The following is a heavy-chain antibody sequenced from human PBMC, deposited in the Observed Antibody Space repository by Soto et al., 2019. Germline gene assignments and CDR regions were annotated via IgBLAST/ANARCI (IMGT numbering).Heavy chain of an antibody. J-gene: IGHJ3*02. V-gene: IGHV1-69*01. D-gene: IGHD5-18*01. Sequence: QVQLVQSGAEVKKPGSSVKVSCKASGGTFSSYAISWVRQAPGQGLKWMGGIIPIFGTANYAQKFQGRVTITADESTSTAYMELSSLRSEDTAVYYCARGRGYSYGYGDAFDIWGQGTMVTVSS. CDR3: ARGRGYSYGYGDAFDI. CDR2: IIPIFGTA. CDR1: GGTFSSYA.